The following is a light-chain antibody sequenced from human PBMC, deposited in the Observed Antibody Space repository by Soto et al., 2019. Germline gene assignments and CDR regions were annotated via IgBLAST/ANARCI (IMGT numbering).Light chain of an antibody. CDR1: SSDVGIYNL. J-gene: IGLJ3*02. V-gene: IGLV2-23*01. Sequence: QSVLTQPASVSGSPGQSITISCTGTSSDVGIYNLVSWYQQHPGKAPKLMIYEGSKRPSGVSSRFFGSKSGNTASLTISGLQDEDEADYYCCSYARGSTLVFGGGTKLTVL. CDR3: CSYARGSTLV. CDR2: EGS.